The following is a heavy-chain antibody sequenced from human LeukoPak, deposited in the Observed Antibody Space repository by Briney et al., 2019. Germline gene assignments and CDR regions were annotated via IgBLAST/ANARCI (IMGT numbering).Heavy chain of an antibody. J-gene: IGHJ4*02. CDR1: GFTFSSYG. CDR2: IWYDGSNK. D-gene: IGHD2-21*02. CDR3: AKVDCGGDCYTLDY. V-gene: IGHV3-33*06. Sequence: GGSLRLSCAASGFTFSSYGMHWVRQAPGKGLEWVAVIWYDGSNKYYADSVKGRFTISRGNSKNTLYLQMNSLRAEDTAVYYCAKVDCGGDCYTLDYWGQGTLVTVSS.